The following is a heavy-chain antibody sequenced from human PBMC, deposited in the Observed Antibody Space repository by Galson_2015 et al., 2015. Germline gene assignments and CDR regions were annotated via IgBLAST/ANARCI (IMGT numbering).Heavy chain of an antibody. Sequence: TFTSYAIHWVRQAPGQRLEWMGWVNAGNGNTKYSQKFQGRVTITRDTSATTAYMELRSLRSEDTAAYFCARTYYDILTGAVADAFDVWGQGTRVTVSS. D-gene: IGHD3-9*01. CDR1: TFTSYA. V-gene: IGHV1-3*01. CDR2: VNAGNGNT. J-gene: IGHJ3*01. CDR3: ARTYYDILTGAVADAFDV.